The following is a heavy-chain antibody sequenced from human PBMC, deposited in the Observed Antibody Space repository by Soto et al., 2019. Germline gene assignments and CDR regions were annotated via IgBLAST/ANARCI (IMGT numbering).Heavy chain of an antibody. CDR3: ARDRDGYNYFDY. D-gene: IGHD5-12*01. V-gene: IGHV4-59*01. CDR2: IYYSGST. CDR1: GGSITSYY. Sequence: PSETLSLTCTVSGGSITSYYWNWIRQPPGKGLEWIGYIYYSGSTNYNPSLKSRVSLSVDTSKSQFSLKVYSVTAADTAVYYCARDRDGYNYFDYWGQGTLVTVSS. J-gene: IGHJ4*02.